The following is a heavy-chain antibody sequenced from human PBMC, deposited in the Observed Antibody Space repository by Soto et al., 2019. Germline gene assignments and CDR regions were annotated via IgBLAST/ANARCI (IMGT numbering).Heavy chain of an antibody. CDR1: GFPFSTSA. J-gene: IGHJ6*01. V-gene: IGHV3-23*01. CDR3: AKYSGSYPVCNGLSL. Sequence: EVQLLESGGGLVQPGGSLRLSCAASGFPFSTSAMNWVRQAPGKGLEWVSIISASSDAAYYAESVKGRFASSRDNSKNTLYLQMHSLRAEDTAVYYCAKYSGSYPVCNGLSLWGQGTRVTVSP. CDR2: ISASSDAA. D-gene: IGHD1-26*01.